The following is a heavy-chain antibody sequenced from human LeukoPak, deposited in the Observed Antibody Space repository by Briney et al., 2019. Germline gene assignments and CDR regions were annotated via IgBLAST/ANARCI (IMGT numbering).Heavy chain of an antibody. D-gene: IGHD1-7*01. J-gene: IGHJ4*02. V-gene: IGHV4-59*06. CDR2: IYYSGST. CDR3: ASSVTGTRSRYFDY. CDR1: GGSISSYY. Sequence: PSETLSLTCTVSGGSISSYYWSWIRQHPGKGLEWIGYIYYSGSTYYNPSLKSRVTISVDTSKNQFSLKLSSVTAADTAVYYCASSVTGTRSRYFDYWGQGTLVTVSS.